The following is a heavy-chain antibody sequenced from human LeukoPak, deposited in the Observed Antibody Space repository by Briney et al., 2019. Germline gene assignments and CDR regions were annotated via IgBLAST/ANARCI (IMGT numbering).Heavy chain of an antibody. V-gene: IGHV1-2*02. D-gene: IGHD2-2*01. CDR3: ARVPIVVVPAEWTDY. Sequence: ASVKVSCKASGYTFTGYYMHWVRQAPGQGLEWMGWINPNSGGTNYAQKFQGRVTMTRDTSISTAYMELSRLRSDDTAVHYCARVPIVVVPAEWTDYWGQGTLVTVSS. CDR1: GYTFTGYY. J-gene: IGHJ4*02. CDR2: INPNSGGT.